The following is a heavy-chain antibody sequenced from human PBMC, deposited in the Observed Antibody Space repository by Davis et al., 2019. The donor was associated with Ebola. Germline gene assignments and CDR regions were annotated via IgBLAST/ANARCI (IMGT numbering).Heavy chain of an antibody. CDR2: INAGNGNT. CDR1: GYTFTSYA. D-gene: IGHD3-22*01. Sequence: AASVKVSCKASGYTFTSYAMHWVRQAPGQRLEWMGWINAGNGNTKYSQKFQGRVTITADKSTSTAYMELSSLRSEDTAVYYCARDYYDSSGSRYGMDVWGQGTTVTVSS. J-gene: IGHJ6*02. V-gene: IGHV1-3*01. CDR3: ARDYYDSSGSRYGMDV.